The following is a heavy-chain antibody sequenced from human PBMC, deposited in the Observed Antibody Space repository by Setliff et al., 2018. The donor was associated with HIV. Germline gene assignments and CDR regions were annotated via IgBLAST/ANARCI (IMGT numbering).Heavy chain of an antibody. CDR2: INCENGDT. CDR3: ARETQTGTGSYLN. D-gene: IGHD3-10*01. J-gene: IGHJ4*02. V-gene: IGHV1-46*01. CDR1: GYTFTNYY. Sequence: SVKVSCKTSGYTFTNYYVNWVRQAPGQGLEWMGIINCENGDTTYAQNFKDRVTVTRDTSTSTVYMDLSSLRPEDTAVYYCARETQTGTGSYLNWGQGTLVTVSS.